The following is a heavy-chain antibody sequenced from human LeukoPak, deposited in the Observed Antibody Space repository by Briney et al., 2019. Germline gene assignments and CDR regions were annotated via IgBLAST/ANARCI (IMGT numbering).Heavy chain of an antibody. CDR3: ARDFCSSISCQDY. J-gene: IGHJ4*02. CDR2: IWYDGSQK. D-gene: IGHD2-2*01. CDR1: GFTFSSYG. V-gene: IGHV3-33*01. Sequence: PGGSLRLSCAASGFTFSSYGMHWVRQAPGKGLEWGALIWYDGSQKYYADSVKGRFTSSRDNSKDTLYLQMNSLRAEDTAVYYCARDFCSSISCQDYWGQGTLVTVSS.